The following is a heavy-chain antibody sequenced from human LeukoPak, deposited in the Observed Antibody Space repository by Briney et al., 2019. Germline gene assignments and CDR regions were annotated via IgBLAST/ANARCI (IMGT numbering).Heavy chain of an antibody. CDR2: LDPEDGET. Sequence: ASVKVSCKVSGYTLTELSMHWVRQAPGKGLEWMGGLDPEDGETIYAQKFQGRVTMTEDTSADTAYMELSSLRSEDTAVYYCATRGRWGYYFDYWGQGTLVTVSS. D-gene: IGHD3-10*01. CDR1: GYTLTELS. J-gene: IGHJ4*02. V-gene: IGHV1-24*01. CDR3: ATRGRWGYYFDY.